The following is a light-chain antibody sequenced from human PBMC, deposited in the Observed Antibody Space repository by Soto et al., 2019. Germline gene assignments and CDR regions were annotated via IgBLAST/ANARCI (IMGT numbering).Light chain of an antibody. V-gene: IGLV2-14*03. CDR1: SFKN. CDR3: VSYTSRTNLVV. CDR2: DVR. Sequence: QSVLTQPASVSGSPGQSITISCTGTSFKNVSWYQQHPGQAPKLLIFDVRDRPSGVSNRFSGSKSGATASLTISGLQDDDEADYYCVSYTSRTNLVVFGTGTQLTVL. J-gene: IGLJ2*01.